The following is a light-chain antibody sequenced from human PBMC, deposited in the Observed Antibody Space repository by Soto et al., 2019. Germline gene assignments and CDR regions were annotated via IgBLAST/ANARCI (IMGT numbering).Light chain of an antibody. CDR2: ETS. J-gene: IGKJ2*01. Sequence: DVQMAQSPSAMSASVGDRVTIACRASQDISRFVAWFQHKPGRAPERLIYETSNLQPGVPSRFSGSGYGTEFTLAISGLQPEDFATYYCLQHNTYPDTFGQGTKLEIK. CDR3: LQHNTYPDT. CDR1: QDISRF. V-gene: IGKV1-17*03.